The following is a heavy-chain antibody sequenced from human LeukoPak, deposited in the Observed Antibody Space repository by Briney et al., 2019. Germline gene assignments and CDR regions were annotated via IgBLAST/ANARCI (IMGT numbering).Heavy chain of an antibody. CDR3: ARDGEYGTGSYYGGCFDY. CDR1: GYSFTAFY. J-gene: IGHJ4*02. V-gene: IGHV1-2*02. Sequence: SVSLSCKASGYSFTAFYIHWVRQAPGQGLEWMGWIHPRSGETNYAYKFRGRVTMTRDTSISTTYMDLGSLGSDDTAVYYCARDGEYGTGSYYGGCFDYWGQGTRDRLSS. D-gene: IGHD3-10*01. CDR2: IHPRSGET.